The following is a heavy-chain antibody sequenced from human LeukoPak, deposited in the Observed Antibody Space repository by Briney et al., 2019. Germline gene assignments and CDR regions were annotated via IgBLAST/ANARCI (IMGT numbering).Heavy chain of an antibody. J-gene: IGHJ4*02. CDR1: GYTFASYG. V-gene: IGHV1-18*01. Sequence: APVKVSCKASGYTFASYGINWVRQAPGQGLEWMGWISTHNGNTNYAENFQGRVTMTTDTFTRTAYMELRSLRSDDTAVYFCARRSYRRAIPTSQFDFWGQGALLTVSS. CDR2: ISTHNGNT. D-gene: IGHD2-2*01. CDR3: ARRSYRRAIPTSQFDF.